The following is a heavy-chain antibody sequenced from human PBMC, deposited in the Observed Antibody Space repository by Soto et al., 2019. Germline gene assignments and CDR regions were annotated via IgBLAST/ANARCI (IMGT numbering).Heavy chain of an antibody. V-gene: IGHV3-30*02. Sequence: PGGTLRLSCSASGFTFNTHGMHWVRQSPGKGLEWVSYISYSGNKYYADSVQGRFTISRDDSKNTVFLQINSLRTEDTAVYYCATRPLGGSGCTFDYCGQGTSVTVSS. CDR2: ISYSGNK. J-gene: IGHJ4*02. D-gene: IGHD6-19*01. CDR1: GFTFNTHG. CDR3: ATRPLGGSGCTFDY.